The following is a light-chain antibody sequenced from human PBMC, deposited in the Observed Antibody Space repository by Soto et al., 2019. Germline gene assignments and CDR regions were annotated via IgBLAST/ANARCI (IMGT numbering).Light chain of an antibody. V-gene: IGKV2-28*01. CDR3: AQCLATPFT. CDR2: LGS. J-gene: IGKJ4*01. Sequence: EIVLTQSPLSLPVTPGEPASISCRSSRNLLHSNGYYNLEWYLQKPGQSPQLLLYLGSNRASGVRDRLSGSGSVTDFTLTICRVEAEDVGVYFCAQCLATPFTFGGGTKVEIK. CDR1: RNLLHSNGYYN.